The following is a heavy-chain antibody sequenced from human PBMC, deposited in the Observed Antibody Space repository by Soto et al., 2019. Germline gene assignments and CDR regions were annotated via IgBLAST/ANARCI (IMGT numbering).Heavy chain of an antibody. CDR2: IYHSGST. D-gene: IGHD6-13*01. CDR1: GGSISSNNW. J-gene: IGHJ4*02. Sequence: QVQLEESGPGLAKPSGTLSLTCTVSGGSISSNNWWSWVRQPPGKGLAWIGEIYHSGSTNYNPSLKSRVIISVDTSKNQFSLRLSSVTAADTAVYYCARYIAASGTYYLDFWGQGTLVTVSS. V-gene: IGHV4-4*02. CDR3: ARYIAASGTYYLDF.